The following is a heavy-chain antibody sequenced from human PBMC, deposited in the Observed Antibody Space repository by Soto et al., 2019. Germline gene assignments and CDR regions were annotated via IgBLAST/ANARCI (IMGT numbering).Heavy chain of an antibody. CDR3: ARGLWFWYMDV. D-gene: IGHD3-10*01. Sequence: GSLRLSCAASGFNCRRYWMSWVRQATGKGLEWVANIKQDGSEKYYVDSVKGRFTISRDNAKNSLYLQMNSLRAEDTAVYYCARGLWFWYMDVWGKGTTVTVSS. CDR1: GFNCRRYW. J-gene: IGHJ6*03. CDR2: IKQDGSEK. V-gene: IGHV3-7*01.